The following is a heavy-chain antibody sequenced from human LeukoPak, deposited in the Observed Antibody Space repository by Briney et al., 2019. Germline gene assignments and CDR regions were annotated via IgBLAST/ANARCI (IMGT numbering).Heavy chain of an antibody. CDR2: INPNSDDT. Sequence: GASVKVSCKASGYTFTGYYMHRVRQAPGQGLEWMGWINPNSDDTNYAQKFQGRVTMTRDTSISTAYMELSRLRSDDTAVYYCARDPTSSDSSDYWGQGTLVTVSS. J-gene: IGHJ4*02. CDR1: GYTFTGYY. CDR3: ARDPTSSDSSDY. V-gene: IGHV1-2*02. D-gene: IGHD3-22*01.